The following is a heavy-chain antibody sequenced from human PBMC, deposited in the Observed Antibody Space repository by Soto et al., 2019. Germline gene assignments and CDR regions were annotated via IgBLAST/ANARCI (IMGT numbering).Heavy chain of an antibody. V-gene: IGHV4-59*08. CDR1: GGSISSYY. Sequence: TLSLTCTVSGGSISSYYWSWIRQPPGKGLEWIGYIYYSGSTNYNPSLKSRVTISVDTSKNQFSLKLSSVTAADTAVYYCARHWDHYGDYFDYWGQGTLVTVSS. CDR2: IYYSGST. D-gene: IGHD4-17*01. CDR3: ARHWDHYGDYFDY. J-gene: IGHJ4*02.